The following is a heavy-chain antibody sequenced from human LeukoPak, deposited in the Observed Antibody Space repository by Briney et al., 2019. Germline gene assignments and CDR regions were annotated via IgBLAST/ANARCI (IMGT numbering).Heavy chain of an antibody. CDR3: AKDGPRIVGATRPAGFDP. D-gene: IGHD1-26*01. CDR1: GYSFTSYW. Sequence: GESLKISCKGSGYSFTSYWIGWVRQMPGKGLEWMGIIYPGDSETRYSPSFQGQVTISADKSISTAYLQWSSLRPEDTAVYYCAKDGPRIVGATRPAGFDPWGQGTLVTVSS. CDR2: IYPGDSET. J-gene: IGHJ5*02. V-gene: IGHV5-51*01.